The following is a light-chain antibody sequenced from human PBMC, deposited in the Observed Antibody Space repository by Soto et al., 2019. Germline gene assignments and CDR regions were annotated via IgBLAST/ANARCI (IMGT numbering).Light chain of an antibody. CDR1: NSNIGSNY. J-gene: IGLJ2*01. V-gene: IGLV1-47*01. Sequence: QSVLTQPPSVSGTPGQRVTISCSGSNSNIGSNYVFWYQQLPGTAPKLLIYRNSQRPSGVPDRFSGSKSGTSASLAISGLRSGDEADYYCAGWEDSLNGVGFGGGTKLTVL. CDR2: RNS. CDR3: AGWEDSLNGVG.